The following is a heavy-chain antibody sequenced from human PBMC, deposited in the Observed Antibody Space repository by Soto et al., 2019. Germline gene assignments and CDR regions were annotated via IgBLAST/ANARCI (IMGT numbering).Heavy chain of an antibody. J-gene: IGHJ5*01. CDR2: ISNSGGST. Sequence: DVQLRESGGGLVQPGGSLRLSCAASGFTFSSHAMAWVRQAPGKGLEWVSGISNSGGSTYYADSVRGRFTISRDNSKNTLYLQMSSLRVEDMAVYHCARDPEAEGTVNWFDPWGLGTLVTVSS. V-gene: IGHV3-23*01. CDR3: ARDPEAEGTVNWFDP. D-gene: IGHD4-17*01. CDR1: GFTFSSHA.